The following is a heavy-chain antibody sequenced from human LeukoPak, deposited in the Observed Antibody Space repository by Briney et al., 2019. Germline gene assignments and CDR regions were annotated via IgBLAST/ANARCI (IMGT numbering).Heavy chain of an antibody. CDR2: ISYDGSNK. V-gene: IGHV3-30*18. J-gene: IGHJ6*02. Sequence: GGSLRLSCAASGFTFSSYWMHWVRQAPGKGLGWVAFISYDGSNKYYADSVKGRFTISRDNSKNTLYLQMNSLRAEDTAVYFCANDAAQQQLSNVFYGMDVWGQGTTVTVSS. D-gene: IGHD6-13*01. CDR3: ANDAAQQQLSNVFYGMDV. CDR1: GFTFSSYW.